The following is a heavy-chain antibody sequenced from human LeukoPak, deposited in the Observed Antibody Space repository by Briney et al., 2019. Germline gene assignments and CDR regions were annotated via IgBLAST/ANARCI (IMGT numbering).Heavy chain of an antibody. CDR1: EFTFSTYG. V-gene: IGHV3-30*12. CDR3: ARASGPIKKNRFDQ. Sequence: GGPLRPSCATSEFTFSTYGMEGVRQAPGKGLEWVAIIFSDGIRKYYADSVKGRFTISRDISRSTLYLEMNSLSAEDTAVYYCARASGPIKKNRFDQWGQGTLVTVSS. J-gene: IGHJ4*02. D-gene: IGHD1-26*01. CDR2: IFSDGIRK.